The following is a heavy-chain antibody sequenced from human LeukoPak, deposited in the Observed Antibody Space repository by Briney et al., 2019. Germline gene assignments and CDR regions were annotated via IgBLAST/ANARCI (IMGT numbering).Heavy chain of an antibody. D-gene: IGHD2-8*01. CDR3: ATLMVYAMADY. Sequence: ASVKVSCKASGYTFTSYGISWVRQAPGQGLEWMGWISAYNGNTIYAQKFQGRVTMTEDTSTDTAYMELSSLRSEDTAVYYCATLMVYAMADYWGQGTLVTVSS. CDR2: ISAYNGNT. CDR1: GYTFTSYG. V-gene: IGHV1-18*01. J-gene: IGHJ4*02.